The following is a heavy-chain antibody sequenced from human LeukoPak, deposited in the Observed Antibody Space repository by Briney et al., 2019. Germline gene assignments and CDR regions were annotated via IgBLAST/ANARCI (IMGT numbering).Heavy chain of an antibody. D-gene: IGHD5-24*01. CDR1: GGSVSSANYY. CDR3: ARGGEGYNYVY. V-gene: IGHV4-30-4*01. J-gene: IGHJ4*02. Sequence: SQTLSLTCTVSGGSVSSANYYWNWIRQPPGKGLEWIGYISYSGSTHYNPSLKSRATISADTSKNQFSLKLTSMTAADTAVYHCARGGEGYNYVYWGQGTLVTVSS. CDR2: ISYSGST.